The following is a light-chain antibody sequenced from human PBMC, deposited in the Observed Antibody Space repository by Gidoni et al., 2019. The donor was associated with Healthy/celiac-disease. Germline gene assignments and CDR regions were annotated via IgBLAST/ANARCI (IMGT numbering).Light chain of an antibody. CDR2: DAS. J-gene: IGKJ3*01. CDR1: QDISNY. V-gene: IGKV1-33*01. Sequence: DIQMTQSPSSLSASVGDRVTITRQASQDISNYLNWYQQKPVKAPKLLIYDASNLETGVPSRFSGSGSGTDFTFTISSLQPEDIATYYCQQYDNLPFTFGPXTKVDIK. CDR3: QQYDNLPFT.